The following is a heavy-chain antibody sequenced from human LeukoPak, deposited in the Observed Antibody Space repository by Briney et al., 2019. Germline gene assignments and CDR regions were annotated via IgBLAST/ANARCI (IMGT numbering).Heavy chain of an antibody. V-gene: IGHV1-69*02. CDR1: GGTFSSYT. D-gene: IGHD3-22*01. CDR2: IIPILGIA. J-gene: IGHJ4*02. CDR3: ARGGYYDSSGYYPLGFDY. Sequence: SVKVSCKASGGTFSSYTISWVRQAPGQGLEWMGRIIPILGIANYAQKFQGRVTITADKSTSTAYMELSSLRSEDTAVYYCARGGYYDSSGYYPLGFDYWGQGTLVTASS.